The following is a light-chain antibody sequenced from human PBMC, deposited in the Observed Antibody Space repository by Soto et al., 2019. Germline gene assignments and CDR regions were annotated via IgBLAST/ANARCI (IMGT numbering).Light chain of an antibody. Sequence: DIQMTQAPSSLSASVGDKVTITCRASQNIRHYLTWYQQKPRKAPTLLIYTISSLQSGVPSRFSATGSGTDFTLTITNLRPEDLATYYCQHSYYPPYTFGQGTKLEMK. CDR1: QNIRHY. CDR2: TIS. V-gene: IGKV1-39*01. CDR3: QHSYYPPYT. J-gene: IGKJ2*01.